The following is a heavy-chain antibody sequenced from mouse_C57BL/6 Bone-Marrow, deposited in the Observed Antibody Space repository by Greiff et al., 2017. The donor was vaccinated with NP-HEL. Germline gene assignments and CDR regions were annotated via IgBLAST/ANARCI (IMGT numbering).Heavy chain of an antibody. J-gene: IGHJ1*03. CDR2: ISNGGGST. CDR1: GFTFSDYY. CDR3: ARHDYGSSYGYIDV. Sequence: EVKLMESGGGLVQPGGSLKLSCAASGFTFSDYYMYWVRQTPEKRLEWVAYISNGGGSTYYPDTVKGRFTISRDNAKNTLYLQMSRLKSEDTAMYYCARHDYGSSYGYIDVWGTGTTVTVSS. V-gene: IGHV5-12*01. D-gene: IGHD1-1*01.